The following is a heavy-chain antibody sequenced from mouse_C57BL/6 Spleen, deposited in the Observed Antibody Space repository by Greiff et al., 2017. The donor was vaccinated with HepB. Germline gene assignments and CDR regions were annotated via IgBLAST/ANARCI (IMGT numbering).Heavy chain of an antibody. CDR3: AIYYGYDGGFAY. CDR1: GYTFTDYN. J-gene: IGHJ3*01. Sequence: EVQLQQSGPELVKPGASVKIPCKASGYTFTDYNMDWVKQSHGKSLEWIGDINPNNGGTIYNQKFKGKATLTVDKSSSTAYMELRSLTSEDTAVYYCAIYYGYDGGFAYWGQGTLVTVSA. CDR2: INPNNGGT. D-gene: IGHD2-2*01. V-gene: IGHV1-18*01.